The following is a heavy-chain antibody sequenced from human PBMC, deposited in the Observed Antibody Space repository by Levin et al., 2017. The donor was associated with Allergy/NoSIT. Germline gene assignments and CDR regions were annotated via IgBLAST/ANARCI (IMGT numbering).Heavy chain of an antibody. D-gene: IGHD6-19*01. Sequence: SETLSLTCTVSGGSTSTYRWSWIRQPPGKGLEWIATVYYTGISNYNPSLRPRSTISLDRSNNRISLRLISVTAADTAMYYCARDRLQWMPMWPYNNYGMDVWGQGTSITVSS. V-gene: IGHV4-59*01. J-gene: IGHJ6*02. CDR1: GGSTSTYR. CDR2: VYYTGIS. CDR3: ARDRLQWMPMWPYNNYGMDV.